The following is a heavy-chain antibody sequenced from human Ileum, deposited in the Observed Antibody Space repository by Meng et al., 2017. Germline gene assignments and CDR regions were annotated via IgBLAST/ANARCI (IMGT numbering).Heavy chain of an antibody. CDR1: GYIFTRYG. D-gene: IGHD4-23*01. CDR3: ARDTVGTTLGDY. Sequence: QVQLVQSGAEVKKPGRSVKVSCKASGYIFTRYGIGWVRQAPGQGLEWMGWISAYSGNTKYAQKLQGRVTMTTDTSTSTAYMELRNLRSDDTAVYYCARDTVGTTLGDYWGQGTLVTSPQ. J-gene: IGHJ4*02. V-gene: IGHV1-18*01. CDR2: ISAYSGNT.